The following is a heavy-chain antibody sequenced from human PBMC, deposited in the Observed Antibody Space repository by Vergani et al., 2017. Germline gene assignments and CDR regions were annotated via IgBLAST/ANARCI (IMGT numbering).Heavy chain of an antibody. Sequence: VPLVESGGGLVKPGGSLRLSCVVSGFALNRHAMYWVRQAPGKGLEWVVGISFDGTNEYYPDLVKGRFTISRDIAKNTLYLQVRSLRLEDTGVYHCVRDRGLCAGGRCYTEAWDYWGQGTPVTVSS. CDR2: ISFDGTNE. D-gene: IGHD2-2*02. CDR3: VRDRGLCAGGRCYTEAWDY. CDR1: GFALNRHA. J-gene: IGHJ4*02. V-gene: IGHV3-30-3*01.